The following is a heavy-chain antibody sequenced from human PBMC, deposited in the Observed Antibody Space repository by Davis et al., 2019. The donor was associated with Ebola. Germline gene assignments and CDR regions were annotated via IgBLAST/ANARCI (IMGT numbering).Heavy chain of an antibody. D-gene: IGHD6-19*01. CDR3: ARGAVAPFDY. CDR2: YYYTGST. Sequence: LRLSCAVSGGFVSSGGYSWSWIRQPPGKGLEWIGYYYYTGSTYYNPSLKSRVTISVDTSKNQLSLKLSFVTAADTAVYFCARGAVAPFDYWGQGTLVTVSS. CDR1: GGFVSSGGYS. V-gene: IGHV4-30-4*07. J-gene: IGHJ4*02.